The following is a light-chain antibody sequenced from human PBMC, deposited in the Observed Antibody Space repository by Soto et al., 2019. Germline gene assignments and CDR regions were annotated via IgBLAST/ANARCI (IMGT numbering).Light chain of an antibody. J-gene: IGLJ1*01. V-gene: IGLV2-11*01. CDR3: CSHSATYTFV. CDR1: STDVGGYNC. Sequence: SALTQPRSLSGSPGQSVTISCTGTSTDVGGYNCVSWCQQHPGKAPHLLIFDVTQRPSGVPDRFSGSKSGNTGFLTISGIQAEDEADYYCCSHSATYTFVFGTGTKVTVL. CDR2: DVT.